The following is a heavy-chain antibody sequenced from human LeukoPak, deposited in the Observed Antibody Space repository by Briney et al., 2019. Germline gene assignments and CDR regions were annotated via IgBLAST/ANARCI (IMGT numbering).Heavy chain of an antibody. CDR3: ARDSKGYSGYDLGGGFDY. CDR2: ISTSGSTI. CDR1: GFTFRNHE. J-gene: IGHJ4*02. V-gene: IGHV3-48*03. D-gene: IGHD5-12*01. Sequence: GGSLRLSCAASGFTFRNHEMHWVRQAPGKGLEWVSYISTSGSTIYYADSVKGRFTISRDNAKNSLFLQMSSLRAEDTAVYYCARDSKGYSGYDLGGGFDYWGQGTLVTVSS.